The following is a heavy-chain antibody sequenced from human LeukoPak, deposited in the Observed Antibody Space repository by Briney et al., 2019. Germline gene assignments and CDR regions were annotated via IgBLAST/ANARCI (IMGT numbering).Heavy chain of an antibody. CDR3: ARVYGDHYGSGVIDY. CDR1: GYTFTDYY. CDR2: INPNSGGT. J-gene: IGHJ4*02. D-gene: IGHD3-10*01. V-gene: IGHV1-2*02. Sequence: ASVKVSCKPSGYTFTDYYMHCVRQAPGQGLEWMGWINPNSGGTNYAQRFQGRVTMTRDTSISTAYMELSRLRSDDTAVYYCARVYGDHYGSGVIDYWGQGTLVTVSS.